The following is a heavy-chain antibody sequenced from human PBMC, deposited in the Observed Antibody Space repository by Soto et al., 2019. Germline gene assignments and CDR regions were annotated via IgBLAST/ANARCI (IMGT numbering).Heavy chain of an antibody. Sequence: PGGSLSLSCAASGFTFSNFGMHCVRQAPGNGLEWVASIRSDEGSRYYGDSVKGRFTISRDNFKNTVYLQMNSLRAEDTAVYYCEKDLAPGYCSSTSCYSNWFDPWGQGTLVTVSS. CDR2: IRSDEGSR. V-gene: IGHV3-30*02. J-gene: IGHJ5*02. CDR3: EKDLAPGYCSSTSCYSNWFDP. D-gene: IGHD2-2*01. CDR1: GFTFSNFG.